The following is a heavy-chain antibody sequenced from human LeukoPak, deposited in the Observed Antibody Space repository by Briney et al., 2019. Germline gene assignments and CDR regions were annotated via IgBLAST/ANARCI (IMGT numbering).Heavy chain of an antibody. D-gene: IGHD6-13*01. J-gene: IGHJ6*03. CDR2: IKQDGSEK. CDR3: ASVVRSSWYSFYYYYYMDV. Sequence: GGSLRLSCAASGFTFSSYWMSWVRQAPGKGLEWVANIKQDGSEKYYVDSVKGRFTISRDNAKNSLYLQMNSLRAEDTAVYYCASVVRSSWYSFYYYYYMDVWGKGTTVTVSS. CDR1: GFTFSSYW. V-gene: IGHV3-7*01.